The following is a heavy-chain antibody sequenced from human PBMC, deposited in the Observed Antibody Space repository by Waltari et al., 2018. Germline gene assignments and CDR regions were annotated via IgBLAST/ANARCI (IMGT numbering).Heavy chain of an antibody. V-gene: IGHV4-39*07. Sequence: QLQLQESGPGLVKPSETLSLTCTVSGGSISSSSYYWGWIRQPPGKGLEWIGSIYYSGSTYYNPSLKSRVTISVDTSKNQFSLKLSSVTAADTAVYYCARDPFSLYGGNSYGSNWGQGTLVTVSS. D-gene: IGHD2-21*02. CDR1: GGSISSSSYY. CDR3: ARDPFSLYGGNSYGSN. J-gene: IGHJ4*02. CDR2: IYYSGST.